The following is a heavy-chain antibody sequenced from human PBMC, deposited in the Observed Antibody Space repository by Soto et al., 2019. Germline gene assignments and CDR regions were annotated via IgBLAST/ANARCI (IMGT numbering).Heavy chain of an antibody. V-gene: IGHV3-23*01. D-gene: IGHD3-10*01. J-gene: IGHJ4*02. CDR1: GFPFSSYA. Sequence: GGSLRLSCAASGFPFSSYAMSWVRTAPGKGLEWVSAISGSGGNTYYADSVKGRFTISRDNSKNTLFLQMNSLRAEDTAVYYCASDIYGSGSYVVYWGQGTLVTVSS. CDR3: ASDIYGSGSYVVY. CDR2: ISGSGGNT.